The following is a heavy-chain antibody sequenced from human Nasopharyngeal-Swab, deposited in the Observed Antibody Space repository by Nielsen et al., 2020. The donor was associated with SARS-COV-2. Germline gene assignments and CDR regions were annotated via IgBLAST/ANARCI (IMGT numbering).Heavy chain of an antibody. J-gene: IGHJ4*02. CDR1: GFTFSSYG. CDR2: IWYGGSNK. CDR3: ARDIGVGATPQDY. D-gene: IGHD1-26*01. V-gene: IGHV3-33*01. Sequence: GESLKISCAASGFTFSSYGMHWVRQAPGKGLEWVAVIWYGGSNKYYADSVKGRFTISRDNSKNTLYLQMNSLRAEDTAVYYCARDIGVGATPQDYWGQGTLVTVSS.